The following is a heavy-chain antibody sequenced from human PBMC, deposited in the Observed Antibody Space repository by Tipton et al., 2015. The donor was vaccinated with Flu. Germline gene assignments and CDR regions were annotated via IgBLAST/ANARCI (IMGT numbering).Heavy chain of an antibody. CDR2: IYSAGNT. CDR3: ARAALEWQNDY. J-gene: IGHJ4*02. D-gene: IGHD3-3*01. Sequence: QLVQSGGGLIQPGGSLRLSCEASGFSVTSKFMSWVRQAPGKGLEWVSLIYSAGNTYYADSVKGRFTISRDNAKNTLYLQMNSLRAEDTAVYFCARAALEWQNDYWGQGTLVTVSS. CDR1: GFSVTSKF. V-gene: IGHV3-53*01.